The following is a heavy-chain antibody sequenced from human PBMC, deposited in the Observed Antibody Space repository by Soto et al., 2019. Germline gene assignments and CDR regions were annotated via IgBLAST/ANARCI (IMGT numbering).Heavy chain of an antibody. Sequence: PSETLSLTCTVSDGSISSYYWSLILKHPFKVLEFIGYIYYSGSTNYNPSLKSRVTISVDTSKNQFSLKLSSVTAADTAVYYCARDGVTYSSGWYDYFEYWGQGTLVTVSS. CDR1: DGSISSYY. J-gene: IGHJ4*02. CDR2: IYYSGST. CDR3: ARDGVTYSSGWYDYFEY. D-gene: IGHD6-19*01. V-gene: IGHV4-59*01.